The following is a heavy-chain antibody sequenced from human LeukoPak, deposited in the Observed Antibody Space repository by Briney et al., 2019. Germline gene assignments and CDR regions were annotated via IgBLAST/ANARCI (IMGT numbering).Heavy chain of an antibody. CDR1: GFTFGHYW. CDR3: AELGITMIGGV. CDR2: IKQDESEK. V-gene: IGHV3-7*01. D-gene: IGHD3-10*02. Sequence: PGGSLRLSCAASGFTFGHYWMSWVRQAPGKGLEWLANIKQDESEKYYVDSVKGRFIISRDNAKNSLYLQMNSLRAEDTAVYYCAELGITMIGGVWGKGTTVTISS. J-gene: IGHJ6*04.